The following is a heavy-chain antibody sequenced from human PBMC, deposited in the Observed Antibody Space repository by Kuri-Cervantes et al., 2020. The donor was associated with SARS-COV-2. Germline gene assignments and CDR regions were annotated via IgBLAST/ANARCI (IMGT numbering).Heavy chain of an antibody. Sequence: ASVKVSCKASGYTFTSYGISWVRQAPGRGLEWMGWISAYNGNTNYAQKLQGRVTMTTDTSTSTAYMELRSLRSDDTAVYYCARERGTSYYYYYMDVWGKGTTVTVSS. CDR3: ARERGTSYYYYYMDV. D-gene: IGHD1-7*01. J-gene: IGHJ6*03. CDR2: ISAYNGNT. CDR1: GYTFTSYG. V-gene: IGHV1-18*01.